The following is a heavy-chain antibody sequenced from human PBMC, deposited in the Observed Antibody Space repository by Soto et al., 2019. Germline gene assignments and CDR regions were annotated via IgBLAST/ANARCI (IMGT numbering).Heavy chain of an antibody. CDR3: ARPGDGSGWSYYFDY. V-gene: IGHV4-39*01. CDR2: IYYSGST. J-gene: IGHJ4*02. CDR1: GGSISSSSYY. D-gene: IGHD6-19*01. Sequence: SETLSLTCTVSGGSISSSSYYWGWIRQPPGKGLEWIGSIYYSGSTYYNPSLKSRVTISVDTSKNQFSLKLSSVTAADTAVYYCARPGDGSGWSYYFDYWGQGTLVTVSS.